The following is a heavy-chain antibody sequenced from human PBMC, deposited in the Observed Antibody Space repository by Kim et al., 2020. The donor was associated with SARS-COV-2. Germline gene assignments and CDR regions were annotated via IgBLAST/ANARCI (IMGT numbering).Heavy chain of an antibody. CDR2: IYYSGST. D-gene: IGHD5-12*01. CDR3: ATYGYSGYVMYYFDY. CDR1: GGSISSSSYY. V-gene: IGHV4-39*01. Sequence: SETLSLTCTVSGGSISSSSYYWGWIRQPPGKGLEWIGSIYYSGSTYYNPSLKSRVTISVDTSKNQFSLKLSSVTAADTAVYYCATYGYSGYVMYYFDYWGQGTLVTVSS. J-gene: IGHJ4*02.